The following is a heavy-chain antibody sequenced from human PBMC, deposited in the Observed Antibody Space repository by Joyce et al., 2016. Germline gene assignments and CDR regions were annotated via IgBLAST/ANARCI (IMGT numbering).Heavy chain of an antibody. CDR1: GFTFNSFA. CDR3: AKGALADQLLPPADL. J-gene: IGHJ1*01. D-gene: IGHD1-1*01. CDR2: ISHDAERQ. Sequence: QFQLVESGGRVVQPGRSLRLSCRASGFTFNSFAMHWVRQGTGKGLEGVAVISHDAERQFYGESSKGRFTISRDNYKNTLDLQMNSLRVEDTAVYYCAKGALADQLLPPADLWGQGTLVTVSS. V-gene: IGHV3-30*18.